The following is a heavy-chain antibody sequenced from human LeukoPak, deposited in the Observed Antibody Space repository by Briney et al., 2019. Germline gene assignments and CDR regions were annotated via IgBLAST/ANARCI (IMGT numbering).Heavy chain of an antibody. CDR2: IYYSGTT. CDR1: GGSISSCY. J-gene: IGHJ4*02. Sequence: KPSETLSLTCTVSGGSISSCYWSWIRQPPGKGLEWIGYIYYSGTTNYNPSLKSRVTISVDTSKNQFSLTLSSVTAADTAVYYCARGVYIAAAQYGYWGQGTLVTVSS. V-gene: IGHV4-59*01. D-gene: IGHD6-13*01. CDR3: ARGVYIAAAQYGY.